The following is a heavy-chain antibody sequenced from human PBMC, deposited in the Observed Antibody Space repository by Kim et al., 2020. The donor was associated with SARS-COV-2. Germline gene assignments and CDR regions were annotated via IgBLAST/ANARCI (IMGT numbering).Heavy chain of an antibody. Sequence: GGSLRLSCAASGFTFSSYGMHWVRQAPGKGLEWVAVIWYDGSNKYYADSVKGRFTISRDNSKNTLYLQMNSLRAEDTAVYYCARDRDTDIVVVPAAMHGMDVWGQGTTVTVSS. V-gene: IGHV3-33*01. CDR2: IWYDGSNK. D-gene: IGHD2-2*01. CDR1: GFTFSSYG. CDR3: ARDRDTDIVVVPAAMHGMDV. J-gene: IGHJ6*02.